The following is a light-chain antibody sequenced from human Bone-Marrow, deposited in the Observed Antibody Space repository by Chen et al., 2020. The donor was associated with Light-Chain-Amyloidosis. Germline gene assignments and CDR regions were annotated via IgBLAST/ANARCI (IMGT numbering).Light chain of an antibody. J-gene: IGLJ1*01. V-gene: IGLV2-14*03. CDR1: SSDVGGDNY. CDR3: SSYTSRNTWV. Sequence: QSALAQPASVSGSPGPRIIFSCTGTSSDVGGDNYVSWYQHYPGKAPKFLIYDVSYRPSGVSYRFSGSKSGNTASLTIAGLQAEDEADYYCSSYTSRNTWVFGTGTTVTVL. CDR2: DVS.